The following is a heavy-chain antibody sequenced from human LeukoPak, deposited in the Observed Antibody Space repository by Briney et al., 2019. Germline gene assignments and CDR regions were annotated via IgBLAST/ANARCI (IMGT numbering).Heavy chain of an antibody. J-gene: IGHJ4*02. CDR1: GFTFSSYA. D-gene: IGHD2-2*02. Sequence: GGSLGLSCAASGFTFSSYAMSWVRQAPGKGLEWVSAISGSGGSTYYADSVKGRFTVSRDNAKNSLYLQMNSLRAEDTALYHCARRSSRCSSTSCYTGDFGYWGQGTLVTVSS. V-gene: IGHV3-23*01. CDR2: ISGSGGST. CDR3: ARRSSRCSSTSCYTGDFGY.